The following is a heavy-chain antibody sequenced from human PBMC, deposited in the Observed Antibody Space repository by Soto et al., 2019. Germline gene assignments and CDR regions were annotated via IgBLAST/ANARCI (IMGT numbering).Heavy chain of an antibody. Sequence: QVQLQESGPGLVKPSDTLSLTCAVSGYSISSSNWWGWIRQPPGKGLEWIGYIYYSGTTYYNPSLKSRVTMSVDTSKNLFSLKLTSVTAVDTAVYYCARMEIQGPIDYWGQGTLVTVSS. CDR1: GYSISSSNW. CDR2: IYYSGTT. V-gene: IGHV4-28*01. J-gene: IGHJ4*02. CDR3: ARMEIQGPIDY. D-gene: IGHD3-3*01.